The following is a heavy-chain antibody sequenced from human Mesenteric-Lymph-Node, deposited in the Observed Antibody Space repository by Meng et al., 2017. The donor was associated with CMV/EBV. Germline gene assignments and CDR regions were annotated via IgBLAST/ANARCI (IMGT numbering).Heavy chain of an antibody. CDR3: ARGINRATGRWFDP. V-gene: IGHV1-8*03. J-gene: IGHJ5*02. CDR1: GYTFTNYQ. Sequence: SGYTFTNYQMHWVRQGPGQGLEWLGWMNPNSGDTGYAQKFRGRVTITRNTSISTAYMEVSSLRSEDTAVYYCARGINRATGRWFDPWGQGTLVTVSS. D-gene: IGHD1-14*01. CDR2: MNPNSGDT.